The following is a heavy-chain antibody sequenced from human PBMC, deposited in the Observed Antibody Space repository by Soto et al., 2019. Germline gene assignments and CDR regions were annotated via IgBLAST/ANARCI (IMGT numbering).Heavy chain of an antibody. Sequence: SETLTLTSTFPCGTISSYDWSWIRQPPGKELEPIGYIYYSGITHYNPALTSRVTISVDTSKYQFSQKLSSVTAADTAVDYCGRDNPGAAAGTGRDYCGQ. J-gene: IGHJ4*02. CDR2: IYYSGIT. V-gene: IGHV4-59*01. CDR1: CGTISSYD. D-gene: IGHD6-13*01. CDR3: GRDNPGAAAGTGRDY.